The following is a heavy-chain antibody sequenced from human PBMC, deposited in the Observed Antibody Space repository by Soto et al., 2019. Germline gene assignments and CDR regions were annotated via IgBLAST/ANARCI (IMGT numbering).Heavy chain of an antibody. CDR1: GGSFSGYY. V-gene: IGHV4-34*01. CDR3: ARREGYSSSWYYFDY. CDR2: INHSGST. Sequence: SETLSLTCAVYGGSFSGYYWSWIRRPPGKGLEWIGEINHSGSTNYNPSLKSRVTISVDMSKNQFSLKLSSVTAADTAVYYCARREGYSSSWYYFDYWGQGTLVTVSS. J-gene: IGHJ4*02. D-gene: IGHD6-13*01.